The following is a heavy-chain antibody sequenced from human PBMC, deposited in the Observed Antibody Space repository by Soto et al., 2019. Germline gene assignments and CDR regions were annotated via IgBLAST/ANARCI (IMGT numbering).Heavy chain of an antibody. V-gene: IGHV4-39*01. D-gene: IGHD6-6*01. Sequence: SETLSLTCTVSGGSISSSSYYWGWIRQPPGKGLEWIGSIYYSGSTYYNPSLKSRVTISVDTSKNQFSLKLSSVTAADTAVYYCARHGSSSSNALEIDYWGQGTLVTVSS. CDR2: IYYSGST. CDR1: GGSISSSSYY. CDR3: ARHGSSSSNALEIDY. J-gene: IGHJ4*02.